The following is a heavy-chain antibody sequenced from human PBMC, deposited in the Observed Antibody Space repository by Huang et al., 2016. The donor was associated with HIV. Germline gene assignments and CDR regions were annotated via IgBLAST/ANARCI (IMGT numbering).Heavy chain of an antibody. CDR2: IDPGDSDT. CDR3: ARLSTTWYFDY. Sequence: EVQLVQSGAEVKKPGESLKISCKGSGYSFTSYWIGWVGQLPGKGLEWMGIIDPGDSDTRDSPSFQGQVTISADKSISTADLQWSSLKASDTAMYYCARLSTTWYFDYWGQGTLVTVSS. D-gene: IGHD1-1*01. CDR1: GYSFTSYW. V-gene: IGHV5-51*01. J-gene: IGHJ4*02.